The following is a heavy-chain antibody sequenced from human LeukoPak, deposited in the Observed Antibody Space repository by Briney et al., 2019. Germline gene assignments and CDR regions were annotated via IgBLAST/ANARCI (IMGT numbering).Heavy chain of an antibody. Sequence: PGGTLCLTCAVSGVSISSSSYYWGWIPQPPGKGLEWIGSIYYSGSTYYTPSLKCRVTISVDTSKNQFSLKLSSVTAADTAVYYCARGSRSWEGDYYFDYWGQGTLVTVSS. D-gene: IGHD1-26*01. J-gene: IGHJ4*02. V-gene: IGHV4-39*01. CDR3: ARGSRSWEGDYYFDY. CDR1: GVSISSSSYY. CDR2: IYYSGST.